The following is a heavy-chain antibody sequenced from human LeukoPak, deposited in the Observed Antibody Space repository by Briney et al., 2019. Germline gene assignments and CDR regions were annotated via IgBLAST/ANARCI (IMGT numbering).Heavy chain of an antibody. V-gene: IGHV1-8*01. CDR2: INPNSGNT. J-gene: IGHJ4*02. Sequence: ASVKVSCKASGYTFTSYDINWVRQATGQGLEWMGWINPNSGNTDYAQKFQGRVTITRDTSISTAYMELSSLRSEDTAVYYCARSLRYNSFSSDSWGQGTLVTVSS. D-gene: IGHD1-20*01. CDR3: ARSLRYNSFSSDS. CDR1: GYTFTSYD.